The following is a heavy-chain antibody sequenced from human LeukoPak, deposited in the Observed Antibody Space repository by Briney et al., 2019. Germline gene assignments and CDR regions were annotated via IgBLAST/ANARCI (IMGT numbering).Heavy chain of an antibody. CDR2: ISGSGFTT. CDR3: AKKSGYYDSSGYYPLYFDY. Sequence: GGSLRLSCAASGFTFSSYGMSWVRQAPGRGLEWVSAISGSGFTTYYADSVKGRFTISRDNANNSLYLQMNSLRAEDTAVYYCAKKSGYYDSSGYYPLYFDYWGQGTLVTVSS. J-gene: IGHJ4*02. V-gene: IGHV3-23*01. CDR1: GFTFSSYG. D-gene: IGHD3-22*01.